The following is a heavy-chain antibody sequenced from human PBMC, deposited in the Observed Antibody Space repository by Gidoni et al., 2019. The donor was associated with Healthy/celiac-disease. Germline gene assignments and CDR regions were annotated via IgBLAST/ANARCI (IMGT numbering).Heavy chain of an antibody. V-gene: IGHV1-2*04. Sequence: QVQLVQSGAEVKKPGASVKVSCKASGYTFTGYYMHWVRQAPGQGLEVMGWINPNSGGTNYAQKFQGWVTMTRDTSISTAYMELSRLRSDDTAVYYCARGKRWLQFYGAFDIWGQGTMVTVSS. D-gene: IGHD5-12*01. CDR3: ARGKRWLQFYGAFDI. J-gene: IGHJ3*02. CDR2: INPNSGGT. CDR1: GYTFTGYY.